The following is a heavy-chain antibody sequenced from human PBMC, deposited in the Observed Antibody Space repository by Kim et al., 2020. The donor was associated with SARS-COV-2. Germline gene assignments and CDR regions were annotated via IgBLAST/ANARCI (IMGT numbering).Heavy chain of an antibody. CDR3: ARYYYGSGSYSFLPYAFDI. CDR2: IYYSGST. J-gene: IGHJ3*02. CDR1: GGSISSGGYY. D-gene: IGHD3-10*01. V-gene: IGHV4-31*03. Sequence: SETLSLTCTVSGGSISSGGYYWSWIRQHPGKGLEWIGYIYYSGSTYYNPSLKSRVTISVDTSKNQFSLKLSSVTAADTAVYYCARYYYGSGSYSFLPYAFDIWGQGTMVTVSS.